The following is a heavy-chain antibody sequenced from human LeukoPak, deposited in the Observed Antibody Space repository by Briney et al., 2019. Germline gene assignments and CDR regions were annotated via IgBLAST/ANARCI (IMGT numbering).Heavy chain of an antibody. D-gene: IGHD6-19*01. V-gene: IGHV3-23*01. J-gene: IGHJ4*01. Sequence: GGSLRLSCAASGFTFSNSAMSWVRQAPGKGLEWVSTLSGSGITTYYADSLKGRFTISRDNSKNTLYLRMNSLRAEDTAVYYCAKGIYSSGWSYFDYWGHGTPVTVSS. CDR1: GFTFSNSA. CDR3: AKGIYSSGWSYFDY. CDR2: LSGSGITT.